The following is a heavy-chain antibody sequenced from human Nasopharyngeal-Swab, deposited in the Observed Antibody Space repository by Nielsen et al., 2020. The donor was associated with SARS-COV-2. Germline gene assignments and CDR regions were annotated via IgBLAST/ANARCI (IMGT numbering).Heavy chain of an antibody. D-gene: IGHD2-2*02. CDR2: ASYDGSKI. J-gene: IGHJ3*02. Sequence: GGSLRLSCAASGFTFSNYAMHWVRQAPGMGLEWVAVASYDGSKIYYADSVKGRFTISRDNSKNMLYLQMNSLRTEDTAVYYCARDPLGVIPPPRDDGFDIWGQGTMVTVSS. CDR1: GFTFSNYA. V-gene: IGHV3-30-3*01. CDR3: ARDPLGVIPPPRDDGFDI.